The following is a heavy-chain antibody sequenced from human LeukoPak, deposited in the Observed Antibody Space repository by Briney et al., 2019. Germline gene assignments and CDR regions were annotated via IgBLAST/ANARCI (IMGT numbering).Heavy chain of an antibody. J-gene: IGHJ5*02. CDR3: AKDYGITGTGGAWLDP. Sequence: GGSLRLSCATSGFTFNSYGMHWVRQAPGKGLEWVAFIRYDGSKKHYADSVTGRFTISRDNSKNTLFLQMNSLRAEDMAVYYCAKDYGITGTGGAWLDPWGQGTLVTVSS. CDR1: GFTFNSYG. V-gene: IGHV3-30*02. CDR2: IRYDGSKK. D-gene: IGHD1-20*01.